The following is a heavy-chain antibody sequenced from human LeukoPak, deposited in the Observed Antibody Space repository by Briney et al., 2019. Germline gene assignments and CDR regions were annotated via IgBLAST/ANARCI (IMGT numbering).Heavy chain of an antibody. J-gene: IGHJ4*02. CDR2: INHSGST. Sequence: SETLSLTCAVYGGSFSGYYWSWIRQPPGKGLEWIGEINHSGSTNYNPSLKSRVTISVDTSKNQFSLKLSSVTAADTAVYYCARHPVKYDYVWGSYRPGVYYFDYWGQGTPVTVSS. V-gene: IGHV4-34*01. D-gene: IGHD3-16*02. CDR3: ARHPVKYDYVWGSYRPGVYYFDY. CDR1: GGSFSGYY.